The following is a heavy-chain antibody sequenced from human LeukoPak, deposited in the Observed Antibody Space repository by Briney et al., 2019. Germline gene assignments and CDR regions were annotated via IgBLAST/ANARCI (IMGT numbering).Heavy chain of an antibody. D-gene: IGHD6-13*01. CDR2: ISNDGSNK. CDR3: AKSGIAAAGQRGYFDY. CDR1: GFTFSSFG. V-gene: IGHV3-30*18. J-gene: IGHJ4*02. Sequence: PGGSLRLSCEASGFTFSSFGIHWVRQAPGKGLEWVAVISNDGSNKYYADSVKGRFTISRDNSKNTVYLQMSSLRGEDTAVYYCAKSGIAAAGQRGYFDYWGQGTLVTVSS.